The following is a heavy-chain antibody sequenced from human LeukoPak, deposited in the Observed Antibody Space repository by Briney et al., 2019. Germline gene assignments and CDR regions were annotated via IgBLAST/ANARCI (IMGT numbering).Heavy chain of an antibody. J-gene: IGHJ4*02. CDR3: ARGGEDSPLWFEPKQYYFDC. V-gene: IGHV3-53*01. Sequence: PGGSLRLSCAASGFIVSSNYMSWVRQPPGKGLEWVSVIYSDGTTYYADSVKGRFTISRDDSKNTVFLQMNSLRAEDTAVYYCARGGEDSPLWFEPKQYYFDCWGQGALVTVSS. D-gene: IGHD3-10*01. CDR2: IYSDGTT. CDR1: GFIVSSNY.